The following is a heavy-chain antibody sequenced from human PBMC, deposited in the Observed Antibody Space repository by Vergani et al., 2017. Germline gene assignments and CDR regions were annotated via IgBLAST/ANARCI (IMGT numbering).Heavy chain of an antibody. CDR2: IYYSGST. D-gene: IGHD6-13*01. Sequence: QVQLQESGPGLVKPSETLSLTCTVSGGSISSSSYYWGWIRQPPGKGLEWIGSIYYSGSTYYNPSLKSRVTISVDTSKNQFSLKLSSVTAADTAVYYCARPGSSWLYDAFDIWGQGTMVTVSS. CDR3: ARPGSSWLYDAFDI. V-gene: IGHV4-39*01. J-gene: IGHJ3*02. CDR1: GGSISSSSYY.